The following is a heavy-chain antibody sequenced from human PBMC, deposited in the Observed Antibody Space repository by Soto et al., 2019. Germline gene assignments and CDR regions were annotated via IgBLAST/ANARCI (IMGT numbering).Heavy chain of an antibody. J-gene: IGHJ5*02. Sequence: PGGSLRLSCAASGFTFSSYAMHWVRQAPGKGLEWVAVISYDGSNKYYADSVKGRFTISRDNSKNTLYLQMNSLRAEDTAVYYCARELRIAAAGPEVFDPWGQGTLVTVSS. CDR1: GFTFSSYA. CDR3: ARELRIAAAGPEVFDP. D-gene: IGHD6-13*01. V-gene: IGHV3-30-3*01. CDR2: ISYDGSNK.